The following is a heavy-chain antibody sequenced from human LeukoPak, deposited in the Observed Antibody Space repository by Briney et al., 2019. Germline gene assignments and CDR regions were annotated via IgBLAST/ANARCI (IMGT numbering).Heavy chain of an antibody. V-gene: IGHV1-69*06. CDR1: GGTFSSYA. CDR3: ARGRYYYDSSGYYIAYFDY. J-gene: IGHJ4*02. D-gene: IGHD3-22*01. Sequence: GASVKVSCKASGGTFSSYAISWVRQAPGHGLEWMGGIIPIFGTANYAQKFQGRVTITADKSTSTAYMELSSLRSEDTAVYYCARGRYYYDSSGYYIAYFDYWGQGTLVTVSS. CDR2: IIPIFGTA.